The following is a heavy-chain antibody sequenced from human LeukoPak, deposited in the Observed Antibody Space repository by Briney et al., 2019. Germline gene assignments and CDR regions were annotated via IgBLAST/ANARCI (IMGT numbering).Heavy chain of an antibody. J-gene: IGHJ3*02. V-gene: IGHV3-48*02. CDR3: ARDHEYAFGI. CDR1: GFTFSSYS. CDR2: IRSSSSTI. Sequence: GGSLRLSCAASGFTFSSYSMNWARQAPGKGLEWISYIRSSSSTIYYADPVKGRFTISVDNAKNSLCLQMNSLRDEDTAVYYCARDHEYAFGIWGQGTMVIVSS.